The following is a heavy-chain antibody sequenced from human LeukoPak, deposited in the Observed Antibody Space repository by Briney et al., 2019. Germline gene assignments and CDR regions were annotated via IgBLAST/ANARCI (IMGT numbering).Heavy chain of an antibody. J-gene: IGHJ4*02. CDR1: GFTFSTFT. D-gene: IGHD6-19*01. CDR2: ISSSSSYI. V-gene: IGHV3-21*01. CDR3: AKDPAVAGLGVLSY. Sequence: GGSLRLSCVVSGFTFSTFTMNWVRQAPGKGLEWVSCISSSSSYIYYADSVKGRFTISRDNSKNTLYLQMNSLRAEDTAVYYCAKDPAVAGLGVLSYWGQGTLVTVSS.